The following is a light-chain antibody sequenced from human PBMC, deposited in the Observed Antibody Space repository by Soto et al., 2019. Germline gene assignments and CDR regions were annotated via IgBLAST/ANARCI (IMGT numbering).Light chain of an antibody. CDR3: QQYGSSPGT. Sequence: EIVMTQSPGTLSVSPGERVTLSCRASQSVGNNLAWHQQKPGQAPRLLIYGASTRATGFPARFSGSGSGTEFTLTISSLQSEDFAVYYCQQYGSSPGTFGQGTKVEIK. CDR2: GAS. J-gene: IGKJ1*01. CDR1: QSVGNN. V-gene: IGKV3-15*01.